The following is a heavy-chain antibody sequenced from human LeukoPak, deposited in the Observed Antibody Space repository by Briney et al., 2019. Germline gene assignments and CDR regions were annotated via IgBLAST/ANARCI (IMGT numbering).Heavy chain of an antibody. CDR1: GGSISNKY. V-gene: IGHV4-59*01. CDR2: IYYSGST. Sequence: KPSETLSLTCTVSGGSISNKYWSWTRQPPGKGLEWIGYIYYSGSTNYNPSLKSRVTISVDTSKNQFSLKLSSVTAADTAVYYCAREEALGSGSFDYWGQGTLVTVSS. CDR3: AREEALGSGSFDY. D-gene: IGHD1-26*01. J-gene: IGHJ4*02.